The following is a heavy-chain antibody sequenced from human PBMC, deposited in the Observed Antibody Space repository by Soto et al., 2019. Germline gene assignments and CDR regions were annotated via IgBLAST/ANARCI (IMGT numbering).Heavy chain of an antibody. Sequence: SVKVSCKASGVTFSSNAISWVRQAPGQGPEWMGGILPIFNTANYAQNFQGRVTITADESTSTSYMELTSLKPDDTAIYYCATGSLGYSSSFPRFYFEYLGHGTLVTVSS. CDR1: GVTFSSNA. CDR3: ATGSLGYSSSFPRFYFEY. D-gene: IGHD5-18*01. CDR2: ILPIFNTA. V-gene: IGHV1-69*13. J-gene: IGHJ4*01.